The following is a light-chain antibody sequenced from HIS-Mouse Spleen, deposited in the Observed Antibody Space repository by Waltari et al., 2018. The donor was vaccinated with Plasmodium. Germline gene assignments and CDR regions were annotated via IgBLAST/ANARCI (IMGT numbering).Light chain of an antibody. CDR1: QSISSY. CDR3: QQSYSTPPFT. J-gene: IGKJ3*01. Sequence: DIQMNQSPSSLSASVGDRVTITCRASQSISSYLNWYQQKPGKAPKLLIYSASSLQSGVTSRFSGSGSGTDFTLTISSLQPEDFATYYCQQSYSTPPFTFGPGTKVDIK. V-gene: IGKV1-39*01. CDR2: SAS.